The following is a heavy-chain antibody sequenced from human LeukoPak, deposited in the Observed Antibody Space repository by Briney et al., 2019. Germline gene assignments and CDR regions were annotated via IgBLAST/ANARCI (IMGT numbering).Heavy chain of an antibody. CDR1: GFTFSSYW. Sequence: GGSLRPSCAASGFTFSSYWMNWVRQAPGKGLEWVANIKQDGSEKFYVDSVKGRFTISRDNAKNSLYLQMNSLRAEDTAVYYCAREGVTDFDYWGQGTLVTVSS. V-gene: IGHV3-7*01. CDR2: IKQDGSEK. D-gene: IGHD2-21*02. J-gene: IGHJ4*02. CDR3: AREGVTDFDY.